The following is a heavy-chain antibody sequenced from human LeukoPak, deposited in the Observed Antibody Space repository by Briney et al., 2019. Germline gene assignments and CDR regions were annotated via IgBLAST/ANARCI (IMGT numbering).Heavy chain of an antibody. J-gene: IGHJ5*02. V-gene: IGHV4-4*07. CDR1: GGAISSYY. Sequence: SETLSLTCTVSGGAISSYYWSWIRQPAGKGLEWIGRIYTSGSTNYNPSLKGRVTMSVDTSKNQFSLKLSSVTAADTAVYYCARDLAAAGTIDPWGQGTLVTVSS. CDR2: IYTSGST. CDR3: ARDLAAAGTIDP. D-gene: IGHD6-13*01.